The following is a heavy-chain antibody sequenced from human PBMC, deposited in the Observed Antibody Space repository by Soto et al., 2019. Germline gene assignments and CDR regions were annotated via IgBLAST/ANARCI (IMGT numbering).Heavy chain of an antibody. CDR3: ARFQDCSSTSCSPDYYYYYYMDV. J-gene: IGHJ6*03. CDR2: ISAYNGNT. D-gene: IGHD2-2*01. CDR1: GYTFTSYG. Sequence: QVQLVQSGAEVKKPGASVKVSCKASGYTFTSYGISWVRQAPGQGLEWMGWISAYNGNTNYAQKLLGRVTMTTDTSTSTAYMELRSLRSDDTAVYYCARFQDCSSTSCSPDYYYYYYMDVWGKGTTVTVSS. V-gene: IGHV1-18*01.